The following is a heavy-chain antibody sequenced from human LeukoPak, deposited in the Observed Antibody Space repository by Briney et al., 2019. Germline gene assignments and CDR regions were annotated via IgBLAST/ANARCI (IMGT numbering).Heavy chain of an antibody. D-gene: IGHD1-26*01. Sequence: GGSLRLSCAASGFTFSSYAMHWVRQAPGKGLEWVAVISYDGSNKYYADSVKGRFTISRDNSKNTLYLQMNSLRAEDTAVYYCARGWVGATTLSLDCWGQGTLVTVSS. J-gene: IGHJ4*02. CDR2: ISYDGSNK. CDR3: ARGWVGATTLSLDC. CDR1: GFTFSSYA. V-gene: IGHV3-30-3*01.